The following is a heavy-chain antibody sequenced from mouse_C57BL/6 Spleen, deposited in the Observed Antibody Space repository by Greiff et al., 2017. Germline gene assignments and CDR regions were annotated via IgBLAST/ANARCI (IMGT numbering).Heavy chain of an antibody. CDR2: IDPSDSYT. D-gene: IGHD3-3*01. V-gene: IGHV1-69*01. Sequence: QVQLQQPGAELVMPGASVKLSCKASGYTFTSYWMHWVKQRPGQGLEWIGEIDPSDSYTNYNQKFKGKSTLTVDKSSSTAYMQLSSLTSEDSAVYYCARSGTGFAYWGQGTLVTDSA. CDR3: ARSGTGFAY. J-gene: IGHJ3*01. CDR1: GYTFTSYW.